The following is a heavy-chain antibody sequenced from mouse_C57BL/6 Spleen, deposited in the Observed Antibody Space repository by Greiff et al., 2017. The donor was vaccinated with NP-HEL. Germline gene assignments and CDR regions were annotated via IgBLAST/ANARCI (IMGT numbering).Heavy chain of an antibody. D-gene: IGHD1-1*01. CDR1: GYTFTSYG. Sequence: QVQLQQSGAELARPGASVKLSCKASGYTFTSYGISWVKQRTGQGLEWIGEIYPRSGNTYYNEKFKGKATLTADKYSSTAYMELRSLTSEDSAVYFCARGGGVVAPFDYWGQGTTLTVSS. V-gene: IGHV1-81*01. CDR2: IYPRSGNT. CDR3: ARGGGVVAPFDY. J-gene: IGHJ2*01.